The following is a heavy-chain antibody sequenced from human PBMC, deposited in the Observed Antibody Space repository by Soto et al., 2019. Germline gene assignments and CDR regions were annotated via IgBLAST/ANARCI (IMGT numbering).Heavy chain of an antibody. CDR2: ISYDGSNK. CDR3: AKVRPGAVAGYEYFQH. V-gene: IGHV3-30*18. J-gene: IGHJ1*01. CDR1: GFTFSSYG. Sequence: QVQLVESGGGVVQPGRSLRLSCAASGFTFSSYGMHWVRQAPGKGLEWVAVISYDGSNKYYADSVKGRCTISRDNSKNTLYLQMNSLRAEDTAVYYCAKVRPGAVAGYEYFQHWGQGTLVTVSS. D-gene: IGHD6-19*01.